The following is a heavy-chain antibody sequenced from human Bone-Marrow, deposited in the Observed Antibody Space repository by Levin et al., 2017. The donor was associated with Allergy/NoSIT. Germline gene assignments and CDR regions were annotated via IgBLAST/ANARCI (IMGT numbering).Heavy chain of an antibody. J-gene: IGHJ4*02. V-gene: IGHV4-39*02. CDR3: ARLHASATRIDFDY. D-gene: IGHD3-10*01. Sequence: PSETLSLTCTVSGGSISGDYWGWIRQPPGKGLEWIGNVFYNGNTYYNPSLKSRVTIFVDTSKNHFSLQLNSMSAADTAVYFCARLHASATRIDFDYWGQGTLVTVSS. CDR1: GGSISGDY. CDR2: VFYNGNT.